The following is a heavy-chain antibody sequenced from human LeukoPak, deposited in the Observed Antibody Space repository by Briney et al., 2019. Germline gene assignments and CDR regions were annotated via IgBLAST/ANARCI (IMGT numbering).Heavy chain of an antibody. Sequence: PSETLSLTCTVSGGSFSSYYRSWIRQPPGKGLEWIGYIYYSGSTNYNPSLKSRVTISVDTSKNQFSLKLSSVTAADTAVYYCARVFGRDYGDFRFDYWGQGTLVTVSS. J-gene: IGHJ4*02. CDR1: GGSFSSYY. CDR2: IYYSGST. CDR3: ARVFGRDYGDFRFDY. V-gene: IGHV4-59*01. D-gene: IGHD4-17*01.